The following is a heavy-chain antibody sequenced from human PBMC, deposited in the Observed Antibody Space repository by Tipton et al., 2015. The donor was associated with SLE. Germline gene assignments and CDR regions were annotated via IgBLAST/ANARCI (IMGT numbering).Heavy chain of an antibody. V-gene: IGHV4-39*07. D-gene: IGHD6-19*01. Sequence: TLSLTCTVSGGSISSGSYYWGWIRQPPGKGLEWIGSIYHSGSTYYNPSLKSRVTISVDTSKNQFSLKLSSVTAADTAIYYCVKGGWFWNFDLWGRGTLVTVSS. CDR2: IYHSGST. CDR1: GGSISSGSYY. J-gene: IGHJ2*01. CDR3: VKGGWFWNFDL.